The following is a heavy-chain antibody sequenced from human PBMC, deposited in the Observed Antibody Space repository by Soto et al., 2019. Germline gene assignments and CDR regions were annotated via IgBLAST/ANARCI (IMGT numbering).Heavy chain of an antibody. D-gene: IGHD2-2*01. CDR3: ARDNIVVVPAAYRDNWFDP. J-gene: IGHJ5*02. CDR1: GYTFTSYY. Sequence: ASVKVSCKASGYTFTSYYMHWVRQAPGQGLEGMGIINPSGGSTSYAQKFRGRVTMTRDTSTSTVYMELSSLRSEDTPVYYCARDNIVVVPAAYRDNWFDPWGQGTLVTVSS. V-gene: IGHV1-46*01. CDR2: INPSGGST.